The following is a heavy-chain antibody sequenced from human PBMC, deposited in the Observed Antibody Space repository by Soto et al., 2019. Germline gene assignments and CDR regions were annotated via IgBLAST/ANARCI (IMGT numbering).Heavy chain of an antibody. Sequence: QVQLVQSGAEVKKPGASVKISCKASGYTFTRYTMNWVRQAPGQRLEWMGWINPDNGNTNSSQKFQDRVIITRDTSASTAYMDLISLRSEDTAVYYFARGIATGQLEPWCQGTLVTVSS. CDR3: ARGIATGQLEP. J-gene: IGHJ5*02. CDR2: INPDNGNT. D-gene: IGHD2-15*01. CDR1: GYTFTRYT. V-gene: IGHV1-3*01.